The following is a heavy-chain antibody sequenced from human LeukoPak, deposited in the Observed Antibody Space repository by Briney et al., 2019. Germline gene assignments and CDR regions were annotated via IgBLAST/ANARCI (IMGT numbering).Heavy chain of an antibody. Sequence: GGSLRLSCAASGFTFSSYSMNWVRQAPGKGLEWVSYISSRSNTIYYADSVKGRFTISRDNAKNSLYLQMNTLRDEDTAVYYCARKGYYDTSAHQDYWGQGTLVTVSS. CDR2: ISSRSNTI. CDR1: GFTFSSYS. CDR3: ARKGYYDTSAHQDY. J-gene: IGHJ4*02. V-gene: IGHV3-48*02. D-gene: IGHD3-22*01.